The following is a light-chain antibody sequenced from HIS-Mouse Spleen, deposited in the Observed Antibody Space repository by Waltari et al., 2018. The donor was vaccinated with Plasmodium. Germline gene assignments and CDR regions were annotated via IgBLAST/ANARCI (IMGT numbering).Light chain of an antibody. CDR3: CSYAGSSTYYV. V-gene: IGLV2-23*01. CDR1: SSDVGRYNL. CDR2: EGS. Sequence: QSALTQPASVSGSPGQSIPISCTGTSSDVGRYNLFSCYQQHPGKAPKIMIYEGSKRPSGVSNRFSGSKSGNTASLTISGLQAEDEADYYCCSYAGSSTYYVFGTGTKVTVL. J-gene: IGLJ1*01.